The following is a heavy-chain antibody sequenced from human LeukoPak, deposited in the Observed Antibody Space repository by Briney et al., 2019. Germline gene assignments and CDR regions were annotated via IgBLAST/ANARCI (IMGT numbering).Heavy chain of an antibody. Sequence: PGGSLRLSCAASGFTFANYAMTWVRQAPGKGLDWVSLISGSGSNTYYTDSVQDRFTISRDNSRNTLYLQMSSLRAEDTAIYYCAKERGISYTYEFDYWGQGALVTVSS. CDR2: ISGSGSNT. CDR3: AKERGISYTYEFDY. J-gene: IGHJ4*02. CDR1: GFTFANYA. V-gene: IGHV3-23*01. D-gene: IGHD3-16*01.